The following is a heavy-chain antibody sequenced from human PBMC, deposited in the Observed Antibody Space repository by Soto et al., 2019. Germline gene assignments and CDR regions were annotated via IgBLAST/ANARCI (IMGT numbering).Heavy chain of an antibody. CDR2: IKPDGSVK. CDR1: GLTFGRYW. J-gene: IGHJ4*02. V-gene: IGHV3-7*05. Sequence: EVQLVESGGGLVQPGGSLRLSCASSGLTFGRYWMTWVRQAPGKGLEWVANIKPDGSVKYHVDSVKGRFTISRDNAKNSLYLQMNSLRGDDTAVYFCVREPAAGAYYYDYWGQGTLVTVSS. CDR3: VREPAAGAYYYDY. D-gene: IGHD6-13*01.